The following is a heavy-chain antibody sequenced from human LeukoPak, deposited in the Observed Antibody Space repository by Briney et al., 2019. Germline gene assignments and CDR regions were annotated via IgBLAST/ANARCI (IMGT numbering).Heavy chain of an antibody. D-gene: IGHD3-10*01. CDR2: IKSKTDGGTT. J-gene: IGHJ5*02. V-gene: IGHV3-15*01. CDR1: GFTFSNAW. CDR3: ARDPYGSGRTNWFDP. Sequence: PGGSLRLSCAASGFTFSNAWMSWVRQTPGKGLEWVGRIKSKTDGGTTDYAAPVKGRFTISRDDSKNTLYLQMNSLRAEDTAVYYCARDPYGSGRTNWFDPWGQGTLVTVSS.